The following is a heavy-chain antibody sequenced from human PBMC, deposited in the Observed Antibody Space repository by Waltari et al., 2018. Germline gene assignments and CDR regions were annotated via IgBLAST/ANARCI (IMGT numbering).Heavy chain of an antibody. CDR1: GFTCSDYA. CDR2: ISVSAEGP. CDR3: AKDWRRQLDYLDWLLFALAQ. J-gene: IGHJ4*02. D-gene: IGHD3-9*01. V-gene: IGHV3-23*01. Sequence: EMQLLESGGGLVQPGGSLRLSCEGPGFTCSDYAMSWVRQAPGKGLGWVSVISVSAEGPYYAESVKCRINISRDNSKNTLYPQMNGLRVEDTAVYYCAKDWRRQLDYLDWLLFALAQWGQGTLVTVSS.